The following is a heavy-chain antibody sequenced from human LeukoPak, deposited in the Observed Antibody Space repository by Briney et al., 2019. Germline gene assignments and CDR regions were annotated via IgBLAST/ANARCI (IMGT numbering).Heavy chain of an antibody. Sequence: GGSLRLSCAVSGLTFTNAWMSWVRQAPGKGLEWVGRIKSKTDGGTTDYAAPVKGRFTISRDDSKNTLYLQMNSLKTEDTAMYYSLGSFLGYWGQGTLVTVSS. D-gene: IGHD1-26*01. CDR1: GLTFTNAW. J-gene: IGHJ4*02. V-gene: IGHV3-15*01. CDR2: IKSKTDGGTT. CDR3: LGSFLGY.